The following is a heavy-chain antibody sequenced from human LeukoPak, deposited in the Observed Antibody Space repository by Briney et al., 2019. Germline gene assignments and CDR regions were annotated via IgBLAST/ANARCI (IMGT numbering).Heavy chain of an antibody. CDR1: GFTFSSYW. Sequence: GGSLRLSCAASGFTFSSYWMSWVRQAPGKGLEWVANIKQDGSEKYYVDSVKGRFTISRDNAKNSLYLQMNSLRAEDTAVYYCARDEPRLLWFGEFSFPWFDPWGQGTLVTVSS. D-gene: IGHD3-10*01. J-gene: IGHJ5*02. V-gene: IGHV3-7*01. CDR3: ARDEPRLLWFGEFSFPWFDP. CDR2: IKQDGSEK.